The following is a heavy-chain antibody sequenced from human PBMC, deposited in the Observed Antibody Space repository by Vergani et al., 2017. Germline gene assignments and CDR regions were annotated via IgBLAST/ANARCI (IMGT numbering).Heavy chain of an antibody. D-gene: IGHD1-26*01. Sequence: QVQLVQSGAEVKKPGASVKVSCKVSGYTLTELSMHWVRQAPGKGLEWMGGFDPEDGETIYAQKFQGRVTMTEETYTDTAYMELSSLRSDDTAVYYCATVNIVGASIFGDAFDIWGQGTMVTVSS. CDR1: GYTLTELS. CDR3: ATVNIVGASIFGDAFDI. J-gene: IGHJ3*02. V-gene: IGHV1-24*01. CDR2: FDPEDGET.